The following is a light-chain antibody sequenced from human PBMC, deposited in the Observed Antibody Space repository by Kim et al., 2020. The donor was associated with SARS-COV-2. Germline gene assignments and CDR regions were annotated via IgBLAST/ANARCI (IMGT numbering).Light chain of an antibody. Sequence: AAVGDRVTITSRASEGISTYLAWFQQKPGKAPTSLIYAASSLQSGVPSKFSGSGSGTEFTLTISSLQPEDFATYYCQQYNSYPHTFGGGTKVDIK. CDR1: EGISTY. CDR2: AAS. J-gene: IGKJ4*01. V-gene: IGKV1-16*02. CDR3: QQYNSYPHT.